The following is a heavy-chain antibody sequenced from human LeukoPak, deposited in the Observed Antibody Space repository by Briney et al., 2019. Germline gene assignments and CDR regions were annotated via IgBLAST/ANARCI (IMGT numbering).Heavy chain of an antibody. CDR2: INHSGST. V-gene: IGHV4-34*01. CDR1: GGSFSGYY. D-gene: IGHD1-26*01. J-gene: IGHJ4*02. Sequence: PSEALSLTCAVYGGSFSGYYWSWIRQPPGKGLEWIGEINHSGSTNYNPSLKSRVTISVNTSENQFSLKLSSVTAADTAVYYCARGGGATENDYWGQGTLVTVS. CDR3: ARGGGATENDY.